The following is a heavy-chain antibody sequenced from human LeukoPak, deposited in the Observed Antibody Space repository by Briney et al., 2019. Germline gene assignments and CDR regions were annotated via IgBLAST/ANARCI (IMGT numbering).Heavy chain of an antibody. D-gene: IGHD3-3*01. V-gene: IGHV1-69*06. CDR2: IIPIFGTT. Sequence: GASVKVSCKASGGTFSSYGISWVRQAPGQGLEWMGGIIPIFGTTNYAQKFQGRVTITADKSTSTAYMELSSLRSEDTAVYYCARGGGYDFWSGLKDWFDPWGQGTLVTVSS. CDR3: ARGGGYDFWSGLKDWFDP. J-gene: IGHJ5*02. CDR1: GGTFSSYG.